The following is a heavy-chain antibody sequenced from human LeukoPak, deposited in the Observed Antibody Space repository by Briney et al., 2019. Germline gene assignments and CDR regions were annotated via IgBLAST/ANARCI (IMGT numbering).Heavy chain of an antibody. J-gene: IGHJ4*02. D-gene: IGHD6-6*01. Sequence: SETLSLTCTVSGGSISSYYWNWIRQPTGKGLEWIGRIYTSGSTNYNPSLKSRVTMSVDTSKNQFSLKLTSVTAADTAVYYCARDLGSSPGFDYWGQGTLVTVSS. CDR1: GGSISSYY. CDR2: IYTSGST. V-gene: IGHV4-4*07. CDR3: ARDLGSSPGFDY.